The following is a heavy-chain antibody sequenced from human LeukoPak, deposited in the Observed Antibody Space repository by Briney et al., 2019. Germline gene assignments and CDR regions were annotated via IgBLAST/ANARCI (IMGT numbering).Heavy chain of an antibody. D-gene: IGHD2-15*01. J-gene: IGHJ3*02. CDR3: ARGYCSGGSCYDAFDI. Sequence: SETLSLTCTVSGASISGYYWSWIRQPPGKRLEWIGYIISTGTINYNPSLKSRVTISVDTSKNKFSLKLSSVTAADTAVYYCARGYCSGGSCYDAFDIWGQGTMVTVSS. CDR2: IISTGTI. CDR1: GASISGYY. V-gene: IGHV4-59*01.